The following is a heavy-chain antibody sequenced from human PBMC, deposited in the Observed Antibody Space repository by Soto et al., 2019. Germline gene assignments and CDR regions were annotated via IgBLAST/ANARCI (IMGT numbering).Heavy chain of an antibody. D-gene: IGHD6-19*01. CDR3: ARDLRRAFSSGLRIDAFDI. CDR1: GGSISSYY. J-gene: IGHJ3*02. CDR2: IYTSGST. Sequence: QVQLQESGPGLVKPSETLSLTCTVSGGSISSYYGSWIRQPAGKGLEWIGRIYTSGSTNYNPSLKSRVTMSVDTSKNQFSLKLSSVTAADTAVYYCARDLRRAFSSGLRIDAFDIWGQGTMVTVSS. V-gene: IGHV4-4*07.